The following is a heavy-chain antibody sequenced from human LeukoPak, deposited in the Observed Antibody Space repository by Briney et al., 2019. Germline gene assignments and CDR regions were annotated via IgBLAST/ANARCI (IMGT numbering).Heavy chain of an antibody. V-gene: IGHV3-23*01. J-gene: IGHJ4*02. Sequence: GGSLRLSCAASGFIFSSYAMSWVRQAPGKGLEWVSAISGSGESTYYADSVKGRLTISRDSSKNTLYLQMNSLRAEDTAVYYCAKDLSGSYDYWGQGTLVTVSS. CDR2: ISGSGEST. CDR3: AKDLSGSYDY. D-gene: IGHD1-26*01. CDR1: GFIFSSYA.